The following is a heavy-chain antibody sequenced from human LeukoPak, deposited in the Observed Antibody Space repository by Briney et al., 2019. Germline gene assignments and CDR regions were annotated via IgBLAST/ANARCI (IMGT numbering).Heavy chain of an antibody. J-gene: IGHJ4*02. CDR3: ARDTRELFDY. Sequence: SETLSLTCAVYGGSFSDYYWSWIRQPPGKGLEWIGDINQSGSTNYNPSLKSRVIISVDTSKNQFSLKLSSVTAADTAVYYCARDTRELFDYWGQGTLVTVSS. CDR2: INQSGST. V-gene: IGHV4-34*01. D-gene: IGHD1-26*01. CDR1: GGSFSDYY.